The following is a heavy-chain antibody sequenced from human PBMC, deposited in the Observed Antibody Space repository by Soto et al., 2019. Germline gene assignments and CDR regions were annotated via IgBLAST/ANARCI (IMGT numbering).Heavy chain of an antibody. Sequence: ASVKVSCKASGYTFSNFAMQWVRQAPGQRLEWMGWINRGNGNTEYSQKFQGRVTITRDTSASSVYMELSSLASEDTAVYYCARSSTVDTTAGGTHFDYWG. V-gene: IGHV1-3*01. CDR2: INRGNGNT. CDR3: ARSSTVDTTAGGTHFDY. D-gene: IGHD5-18*01. CDR1: GYTFSNFA. J-gene: IGHJ4*01.